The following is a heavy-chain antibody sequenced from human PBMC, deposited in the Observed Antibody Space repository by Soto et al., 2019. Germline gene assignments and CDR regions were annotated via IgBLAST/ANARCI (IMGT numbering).Heavy chain of an antibody. V-gene: IGHV3-21*01. CDR2: ISSTTNYI. Sequence: GGSLRLSCAASCFTFTRYSMNWVRQAPGKGLEWVSSISSTTNYIYYADSMKGRFTVSRDNAKNSVYLEMNSLSAEDTTVYYCARESEDLTSNFDYWGQGTLVTVSS. J-gene: IGHJ4*02. CDR1: CFTFTRYS. CDR3: ARESEDLTSNFDY.